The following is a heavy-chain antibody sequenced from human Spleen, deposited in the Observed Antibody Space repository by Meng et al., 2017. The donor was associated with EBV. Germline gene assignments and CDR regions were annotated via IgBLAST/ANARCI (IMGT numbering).Heavy chain of an antibody. Sequence: VQLQQWGAGLLKPSETLSLTCAVYGGSVSGFYWIWIRQSPEKGLEWIGESNHSGSTTYNPSLKSRVTISVDTSKDQFSLRLTSVTAADTAIYYCARGRTVARSPWSDPWGQGTLVTVSS. V-gene: IGHV4-34*01. J-gene: IGHJ5*02. D-gene: IGHD6-6*01. CDR1: GGSVSGFY. CDR3: ARGRTVARSPWSDP. CDR2: SNHSGST.